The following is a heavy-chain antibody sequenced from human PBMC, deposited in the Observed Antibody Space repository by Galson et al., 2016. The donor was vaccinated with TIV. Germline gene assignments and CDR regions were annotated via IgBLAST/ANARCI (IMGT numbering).Heavy chain of an antibody. CDR1: GSIFSTYT. J-gene: IGHJ4*02. D-gene: IGHD6-6*01. V-gene: IGHV1-69*02. CDR3: VRAGVGAARDGGDY. CDR2: IIPIIGMT. Sequence: SVKVSCKASGSIFSTYTIFWVRQAPGQGLEWMGRIIPIIGMTNYAQKFQGRVTITADTSTNTAYMELGSLRSEDTAIYYCVRAGVGAARDGGDYWGQGTLVTVSS.